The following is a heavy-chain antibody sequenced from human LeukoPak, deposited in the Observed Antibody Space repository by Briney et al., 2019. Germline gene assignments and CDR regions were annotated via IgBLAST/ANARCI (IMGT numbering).Heavy chain of an antibody. Sequence: SETLSLTCTVSGYSISSGYYWGWIRQPPGKGLEWIGEINHSGSTNYNPSLKSRVTISVDTSRNQFSLKLSSVTAADTAVYYCARLSLGSPSYYYYYYMDVWGKGTTVTISS. CDR2: INHSGST. CDR3: ARLSLGSPSYYYYYYMDV. V-gene: IGHV4-38-2*02. J-gene: IGHJ6*03. CDR1: GYSISSGYY. D-gene: IGHD2-15*01.